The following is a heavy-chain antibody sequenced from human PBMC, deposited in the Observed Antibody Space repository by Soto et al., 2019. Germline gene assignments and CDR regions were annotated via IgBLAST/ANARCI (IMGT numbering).Heavy chain of an antibody. Sequence: SETLSLTCTVSGASISSGDYFWSWIRQSPGKGLEWIGYIYDSGSSYYNPSLKSRVTMSVDTSKNQFSLKLRSVTAADTAVYYCAREKVYISGHKHFDYCGPTTLVTVST. CDR2: IYDSGSS. V-gene: IGHV4-30-4*01. D-gene: IGHD2-8*02. CDR3: AREKVYISGHKHFDY. J-gene: IGHJ4*02. CDR1: GASISSGDYF.